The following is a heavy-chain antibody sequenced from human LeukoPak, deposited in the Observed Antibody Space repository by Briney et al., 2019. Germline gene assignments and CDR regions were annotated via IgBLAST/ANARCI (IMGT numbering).Heavy chain of an antibody. Sequence: SETLSLTCTVSGGSISSGSYYWSWIRQPPGKGLEWIGYIYYSGSTNYNPSLKSRVTISVDTSKNQFSLKLSSVTAADTAVYYCARVQWELTTFDYWGQGTLVTVSS. D-gene: IGHD1-26*01. CDR1: GGSISSGSYY. V-gene: IGHV4-61*01. CDR2: IYYSGST. J-gene: IGHJ4*02. CDR3: ARVQWELTTFDY.